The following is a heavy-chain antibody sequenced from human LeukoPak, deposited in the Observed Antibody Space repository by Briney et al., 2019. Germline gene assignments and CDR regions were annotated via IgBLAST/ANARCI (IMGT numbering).Heavy chain of an antibody. CDR2: IYYSGST. J-gene: IGHJ6*02. Sequence: PSQTLSLTCTVSGVTISSGDYYWIRIRQPPGKGLEWIGYIYYSGSTYYNPSLKSRVTISVDTSKNQFSMKLSSVTAADTAVDYCARDCVYCGGGCCLYYYYGMDVWGQGTTVTVSS. D-gene: IGHD2-21*01. CDR1: GVTISSGDYY. CDR3: ARDCVYCGGGCCLYYYYGMDV. V-gene: IGHV4-30-4*01.